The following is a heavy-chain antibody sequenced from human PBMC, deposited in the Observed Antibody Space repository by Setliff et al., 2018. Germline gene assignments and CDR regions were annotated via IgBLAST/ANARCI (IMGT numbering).Heavy chain of an antibody. J-gene: IGHJ4*02. CDR1: GGSISSSSYY. CDR3: ASVVEDYYDSSGYFLPSYNFDY. CDR2: IYYSGST. D-gene: IGHD3-22*01. V-gene: IGHV4-39*07. Sequence: SETLSLTCTVSGGSISSSSYYWGWIRQPPGKGREWIGSIYYSGSTYYNPSLKRRVTISVDTSKNQFSLKLSSVTAADTAVYYCASVVEDYYDSSGYFLPSYNFDYWGQGTLVTVSS.